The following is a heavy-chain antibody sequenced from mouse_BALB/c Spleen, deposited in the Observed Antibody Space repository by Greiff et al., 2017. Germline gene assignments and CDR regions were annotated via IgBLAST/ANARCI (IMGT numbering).Heavy chain of an antibody. V-gene: IGHV3-6*02. CDR1: GYSITSGYY. D-gene: IGHD1-1*01. CDR3: ARGSSYPFYAMDY. CDR2: ISYDGSN. Sequence: VQLKESGPGLVKPSQSLSLTCSVTGYSITSGYYWNWIRQFPGNKLEWMGYISYDGSNNYNPSLKNRISITRDTSKNQFFLKLNSVTTEDTATYYCARGSSYPFYAMDYWGQGTSVTVSS. J-gene: IGHJ4*01.